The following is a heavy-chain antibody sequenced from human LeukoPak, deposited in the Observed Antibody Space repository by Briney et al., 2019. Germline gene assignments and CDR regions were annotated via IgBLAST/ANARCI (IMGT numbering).Heavy chain of an antibody. CDR3: ARDLRSSGWSYYFDY. CDR2: INPNSGGT. Sequence: ASVKVSCKASGDTFTGYYMHWLRQAPGQGLEWMGWINPNSGGTNYAQKFQGRVTMTRDTSISTAYMELSRLRSDDTAVYYCARDLRSSGWSYYFDYWGQGTLVTVSS. J-gene: IGHJ4*02. D-gene: IGHD6-19*01. CDR1: GDTFTGYY. V-gene: IGHV1-2*02.